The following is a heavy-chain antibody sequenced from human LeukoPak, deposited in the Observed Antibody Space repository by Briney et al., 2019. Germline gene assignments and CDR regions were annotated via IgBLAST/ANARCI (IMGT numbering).Heavy chain of an antibody. D-gene: IGHD5-18*01. V-gene: IGHV3-30-3*01. CDR1: GFTFSSYA. J-gene: IGHJ6*03. CDR3: ARDKLLITAMVTDYYYYMDV. Sequence: PGRSLRLSCAASGFTFSSYAMHWVRQAPGKGLEWVAVISYDGSNKYYADSVKGRFTISRDNSKNTLYLQMNSLRAEDTAVYYCARDKLLITAMVTDYYYYMDVWGKGTTVTVSS. CDR2: ISYDGSNK.